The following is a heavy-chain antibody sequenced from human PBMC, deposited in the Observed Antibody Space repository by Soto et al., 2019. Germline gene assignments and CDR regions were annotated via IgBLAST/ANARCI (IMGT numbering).Heavy chain of an antibody. D-gene: IGHD6-19*01. J-gene: IGHJ3*02. CDR3: ARHLVSGIAVAGTGDAFDI. CDR2: IDPSDSYT. V-gene: IGHV5-10-1*01. CDR1: GYSFTSFW. Sequence: GESLKISCKGSGYSFTSFWISWVRQMPGKGLEWMGRIDPSDSYTNYSPSFQGHVTISADKSISTAYLQWSSLKASDTAMYYCARHLVSGIAVAGTGDAFDIWGQGTMVTVSS.